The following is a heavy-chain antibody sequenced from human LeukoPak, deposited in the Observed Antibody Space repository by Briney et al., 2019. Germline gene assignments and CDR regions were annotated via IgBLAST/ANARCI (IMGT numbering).Heavy chain of an antibody. D-gene: IGHD2-2*01. J-gene: IGHJ4*02. CDR2: TSGSGGST. Sequence: GGSLRLSCAASGFTFSSYAMSWVRQAPGKGLEWVSATSGSGGSTYYADSVKGRFTISRDNSKNTLYLQMNSLRAEDTAVYYCAKGRDCSSTSCYQPFDYWGQGTLVTVSS. V-gene: IGHV3-23*01. CDR1: GFTFSSYA. CDR3: AKGRDCSSTSCYQPFDY.